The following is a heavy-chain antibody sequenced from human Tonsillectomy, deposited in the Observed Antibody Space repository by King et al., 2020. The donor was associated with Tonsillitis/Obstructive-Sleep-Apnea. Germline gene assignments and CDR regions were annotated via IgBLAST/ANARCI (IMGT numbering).Heavy chain of an antibody. D-gene: IGHD3-3*01. CDR1: GFTFSNYA. V-gene: IGHV3-64*01. Sequence: QLVQSGGGLVQPGGSLRLSCAASGFTFSNYAMHWVRQAPGKGLEYVSAISSNGGSTYYANSVKGRFTISRDNSKNTLYLQMGSLRVEEMAVYYCAREQGDFWVGYLAYWGQGTLVTVSS. CDR2: ISSNGGST. J-gene: IGHJ4*02. CDR3: AREQGDFWVGYLAY.